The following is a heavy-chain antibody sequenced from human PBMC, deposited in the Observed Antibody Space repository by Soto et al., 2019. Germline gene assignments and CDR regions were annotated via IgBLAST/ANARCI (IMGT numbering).Heavy chain of an antibody. V-gene: IGHV3-23*01. CDR1: GFTFINYA. D-gene: IGHD1-7*01. Sequence: EVQLLESGGGLVQPGGSLRLSCAASGFTFINYAMYWVRQAPGKGLEWVSSVSGNVASTYYADSIKDRFTISRDNSKNSLYLQMNSLRAEDTAVYYCAKAWIPGTINYWGQGTLVTVSS. CDR3: AKAWIPGTINY. CDR2: VSGNVAST. J-gene: IGHJ4*02.